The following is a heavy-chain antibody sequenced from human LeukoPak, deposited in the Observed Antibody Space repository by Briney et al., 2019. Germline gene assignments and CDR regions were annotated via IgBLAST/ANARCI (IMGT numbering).Heavy chain of an antibody. CDR1: GFTFSSCN. Sequence: GGSLRLSCAASGFTFSSCNLNWVRQAPGKGLEWVSYISGSSNTIYYADSVKGRFTISRDNAKNSLYLQMNSLRAEDTAVYYCARRHLDSAGWTIDYWGQGTLVTVSS. D-gene: IGHD3-9*01. CDR3: ARRHLDSAGWTIDY. V-gene: IGHV3-48*01. CDR2: ISGSSNTI. J-gene: IGHJ4*02.